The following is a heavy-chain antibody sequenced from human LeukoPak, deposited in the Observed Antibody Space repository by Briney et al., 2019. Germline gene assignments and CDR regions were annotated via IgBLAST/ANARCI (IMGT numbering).Heavy chain of an antibody. J-gene: IGHJ3*02. D-gene: IGHD5-24*01. CDR1: GFTFSDYY. CDR3: AREMAATNDAFDI. V-gene: IGHV3-11*01. Sequence: PGGSLRLSCAASGFTFSDYYMSWIRQAPGKGLEWVSYISSGGSTIYYADSVKGRFTTSRDNVKNSLYLQMNSLRAEDTAVYYCAREMAATNDAFDIWGQGTMVTVSS. CDR2: ISSGGSTI.